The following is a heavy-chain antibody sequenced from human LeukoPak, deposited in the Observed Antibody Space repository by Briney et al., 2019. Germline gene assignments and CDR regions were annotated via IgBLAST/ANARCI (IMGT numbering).Heavy chain of an antibody. CDR3: ARDSDDYGDPY. V-gene: IGHV3-7*01. CDR2: IKQDGSEK. CDR1: EFSIRTYD. Sequence: GGSLRLSCASEFSIRTYDMNWVRQAPGKGLEWVANIKQDGSEKYYVDSVKGRFTISRDNAKNSLYLQMNSLRAEDTAVYYCARDSDDYGDPYWGQGTLVTVSS. D-gene: IGHD4-17*01. J-gene: IGHJ4*02.